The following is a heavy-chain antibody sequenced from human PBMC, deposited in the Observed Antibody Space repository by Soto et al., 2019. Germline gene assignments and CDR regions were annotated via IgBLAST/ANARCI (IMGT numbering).Heavy chain of an antibody. J-gene: IGHJ6*02. CDR3: ARSRRGAYSSRSYSPTGYSNHGIEV. CDR2: IYPGDSDT. D-gene: IGHD6-19*01. V-gene: IGHV5-51*01. Sequence: GVSLRISCKGSGCNFTSYWIGWVRQMPGKGLEWMGIIYPGDSDTKYSPSLQGQVTISADTSISTAYLQWTSLKASDTAMYYWARSRRGAYSSRSYSPTGYSNHGIEVLGQGTKVTVSS. CDR1: GCNFTSYW.